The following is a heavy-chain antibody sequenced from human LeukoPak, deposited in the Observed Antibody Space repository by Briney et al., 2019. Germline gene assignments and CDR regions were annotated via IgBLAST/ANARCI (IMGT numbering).Heavy chain of an antibody. CDR2: INPNSGGT. V-gene: IGHV1-2*02. D-gene: IGHD1-26*01. J-gene: IGHJ3*02. CDR3: AYSGSYLDAFDI. CDR1: GYTFTGYY. Sequence: ASVKVSCKASGYTFTGYYMHWVRQAPGQGLAWMGWINPNSGGTNYAQKFQGRVTMTRDTSISTAYMELSRLRSDDTAVYYCAYSGSYLDAFDIWGQGTMVTVSS.